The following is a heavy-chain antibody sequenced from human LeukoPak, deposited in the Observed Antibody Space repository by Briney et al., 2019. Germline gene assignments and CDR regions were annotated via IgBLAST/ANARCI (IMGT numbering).Heavy chain of an antibody. CDR3: ARDRPGISVAGALDY. D-gene: IGHD6-19*01. Sequence: GRSLRLSCAASGFTFSNHVMHWVRQAPGKGLEWVAVIPYDGSNIYYADSVKGRFTISRDNSRNTLYLQMNSLRAEDTAVYYCARDRPGISVAGALDYWGQGTLVTVSS. J-gene: IGHJ4*02. CDR2: IPYDGSNI. CDR1: GFTFSNHV. V-gene: IGHV3-30*03.